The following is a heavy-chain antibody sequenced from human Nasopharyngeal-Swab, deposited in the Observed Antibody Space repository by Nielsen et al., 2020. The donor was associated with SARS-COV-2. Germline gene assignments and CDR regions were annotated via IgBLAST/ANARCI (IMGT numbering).Heavy chain of an antibody. CDR2: IYYSGST. CDR1: GGSISSSSYY. CDR3: ATSPLGWSQDGYFDL. V-gene: IGHV4-39*01. D-gene: IGHD2-21*01. Sequence: SETLSLTCTVSGGSISSSSYYWGWLRKPPGKGLEWIGSIYYSGSTYYNPSLKGRVTISVDTSKTQFSLKLSAVTAADTAGYYWATSPLGWSQDGYFDLWGRGTLVTVSS. J-gene: IGHJ2*01.